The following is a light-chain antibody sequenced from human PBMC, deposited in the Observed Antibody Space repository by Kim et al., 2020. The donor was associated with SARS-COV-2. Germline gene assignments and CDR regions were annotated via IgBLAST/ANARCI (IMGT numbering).Light chain of an antibody. J-gene: IGKJ4*01. V-gene: IGKV3-11*01. CDR2: GTS. Sequence: LSPGERATLACRASQSISSSNLAWFQQKPGQAPRLLIYGTSNRATGIPVRFSGSGSGTDFTLTISSLEPEDFAVYYCQQRNSWPLTFGGGTKVEI. CDR1: QSISSSN. CDR3: QQRNSWPLT.